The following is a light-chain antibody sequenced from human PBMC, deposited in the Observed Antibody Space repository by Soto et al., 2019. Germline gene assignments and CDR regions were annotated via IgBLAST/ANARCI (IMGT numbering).Light chain of an antibody. CDR3: HYYNNWPPWT. Sequence: EIVMTQSPGTLSLSPGERATLSCRASQSVSRNLAWYQQKPGQPPRLLIYVASTRATGIPARFSGSGSGTEFTLTIGSLQSEDFAVYYCHYYNNWPPWTFGQGTKVEVK. V-gene: IGKV3-15*01. J-gene: IGKJ1*01. CDR1: QSVSRN. CDR2: VAS.